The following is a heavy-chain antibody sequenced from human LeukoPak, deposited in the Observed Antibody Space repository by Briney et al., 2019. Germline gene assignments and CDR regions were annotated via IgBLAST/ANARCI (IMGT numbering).Heavy chain of an antibody. CDR3: ARHQSGVRWLQFSYYMDV. J-gene: IGHJ6*03. CDR1: GGSISSYY. D-gene: IGHD5-24*01. CDR2: IYTSGGT. Sequence: PSETLSLTCTVSGGSISSYYWSWIRQPPGKGLEWIGYIYTSGGTNYNPSLKSRVTISVDTSKNQFSLKLSSVTAADTAVYYCARHQSGVRWLQFSYYMDVWGKGTTVTVSS. V-gene: IGHV4-4*09.